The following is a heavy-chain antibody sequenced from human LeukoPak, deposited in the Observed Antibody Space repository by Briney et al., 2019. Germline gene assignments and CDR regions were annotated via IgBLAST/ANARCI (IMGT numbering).Heavy chain of an antibody. CDR3: AKFGSRLRSYYYYMDV. Sequence: PGRSLRLSCAASGITFSTQGMHWVRQAPGKGLEWVAFISNDGTNKYYGDSVMGRFTISRDNSKNTLYLQMNSLRAEDTAVYYCAKFGSRLRSYYYYMDVWGKGTTVTISS. V-gene: IGHV3-30*18. CDR2: ISNDGTNK. CDR1: GITFSTQG. J-gene: IGHJ6*03. D-gene: IGHD3-10*01.